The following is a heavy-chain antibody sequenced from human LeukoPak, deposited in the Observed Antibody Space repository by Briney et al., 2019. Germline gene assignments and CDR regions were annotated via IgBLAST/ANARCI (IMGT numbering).Heavy chain of an antibody. J-gene: IGHJ6*02. D-gene: IGHD3-10*01. V-gene: IGHV4-31*03. CDR1: GGSISSGVYY. Sequence: SVTLSLTCTVSGGSISSGVYYWSWIRQDPGKGLEWIGYIYNSEITYYNPSLKSRVTISLDMSRNQFSLRLSSVTAADTAVYYCARDPRGSGVDVWGQGTTVTVSS. CDR2: IYNSEIT. CDR3: ARDPRGSGVDV.